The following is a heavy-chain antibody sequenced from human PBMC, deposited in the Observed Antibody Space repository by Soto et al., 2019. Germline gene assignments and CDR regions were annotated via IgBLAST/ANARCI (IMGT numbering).Heavy chain of an antibody. CDR3: ARDDRTAGHGSYAYFDY. D-gene: IGHD6-25*01. CDR1: GYTFANYG. Sequence: QVHLVQSGAEVKKPGASVKVSCKASGYTFANYGISWVRRAPGQGLEWMAWISAYNGNTNHAQKLQCRVTLTTDTSTSTAYFELSSLRSDDTAVYYCARDDRTAGHGSYAYFDYWGQGTLVTVSS. V-gene: IGHV1-18*01. J-gene: IGHJ4*02. CDR2: ISAYNGNT.